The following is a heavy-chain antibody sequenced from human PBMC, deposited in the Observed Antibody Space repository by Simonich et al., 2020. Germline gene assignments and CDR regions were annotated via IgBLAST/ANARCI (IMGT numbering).Heavy chain of an antibody. CDR3: AREQARGGAFDI. D-gene: IGHD3-16*01. V-gene: IGHV3-21*01. J-gene: IGHJ3*02. Sequence: EVQLVESGGGLVKPGGSLRLSCAASGFTFSSYSMNWVRQAPGKGLEWVSSISSSSSYIYYADSVKGRFTISRDNAKNSLYLQMSSLRAEDTAVYYCAREQARGGAFDIWGQGTMVTVSS. CDR2: ISSSSSYI. CDR1: GFTFSSYS.